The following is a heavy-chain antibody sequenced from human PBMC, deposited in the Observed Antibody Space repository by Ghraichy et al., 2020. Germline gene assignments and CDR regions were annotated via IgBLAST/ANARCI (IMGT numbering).Heavy chain of an antibody. J-gene: IGHJ6*02. CDR1: GFTVSSNY. CDR3: ARGRVRYCSGGSCYPDYYYYYGMDV. D-gene: IGHD2-15*01. Sequence: GESLNISCAASGFTVSSNYMSWVRQAPGKGLEWVSVIYSGGSTYYADSVKGRFTISRDNSKNTLYLQMNSLRAEDTAVYYCARGRVRYCSGGSCYPDYYYYYGMDVWGQGTTVTVSS. V-gene: IGHV3-53*01. CDR2: IYSGGST.